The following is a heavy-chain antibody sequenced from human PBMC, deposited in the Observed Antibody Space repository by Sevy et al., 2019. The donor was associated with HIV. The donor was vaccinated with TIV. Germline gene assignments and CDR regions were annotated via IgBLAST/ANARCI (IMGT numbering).Heavy chain of an antibody. CDR2: IKSKTDGETT. J-gene: IGHJ4*02. V-gene: IGHV3-15*07. D-gene: IGHD6-13*01. CDR1: GFTFTNAW. Sequence: GGSLRLSCAASGFTFTNAWMDWVRQAPGKGLEWVGRIKSKTDGETTAYAAPVKGRFSISRDDSKNTLYLQMNSLKTEDTAVYYCTTKAPIAAVGTDYWGQGTLVPVSS. CDR3: TTKAPIAAVGTDY.